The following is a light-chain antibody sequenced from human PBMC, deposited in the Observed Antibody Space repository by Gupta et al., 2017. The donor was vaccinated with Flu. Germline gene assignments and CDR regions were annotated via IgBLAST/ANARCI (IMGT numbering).Light chain of an antibody. CDR2: AAS. CDR1: QGISRW. V-gene: IGKV1-12*01. CDR3: QQANSFPIT. J-gene: IGKJ5*01. Sequence: PSSVSASVGDRINISCRASQGISRWLAWYQQKPGKAPKPLIFAASSLQSGVASRFSGSGSGTDFTLTINNLQPEDFGTYYCQQANSFPITFGQGTR.